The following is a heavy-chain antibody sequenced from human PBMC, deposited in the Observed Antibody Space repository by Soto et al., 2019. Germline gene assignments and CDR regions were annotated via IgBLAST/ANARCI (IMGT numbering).Heavy chain of an antibody. CDR2: IIPLFGTP. J-gene: IGHJ4*02. CDR1: GGIFSTYA. Sequence: QVQLVQSGAEVKKPGSSVKVSCKASGGIFSTYAISWLRQAPGQGLEWMGGIIPLFGTPHYAQRFQGRVTITADESTSTASMELSRLRSEDTAVYYCARDRDDYGSGNYYNRIDFWGQGTLVTVSS. CDR3: ARDRDDYGSGNYYNRIDF. V-gene: IGHV1-69*01. D-gene: IGHD3-10*01.